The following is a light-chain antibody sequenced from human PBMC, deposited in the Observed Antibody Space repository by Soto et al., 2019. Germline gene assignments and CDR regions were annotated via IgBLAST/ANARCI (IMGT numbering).Light chain of an antibody. Sequence: DIQMTQSPSTLSASVGDRVTITCRASQSISSWLAWYQQKPGKAPKFLIYDASGLESGVPARFSGSGSGTEFTLTISSLQPDDFATYYCQQYSSYPLTFGQGTKLEIK. J-gene: IGKJ2*01. CDR3: QQYSSYPLT. V-gene: IGKV1-5*01. CDR1: QSISSW. CDR2: DAS.